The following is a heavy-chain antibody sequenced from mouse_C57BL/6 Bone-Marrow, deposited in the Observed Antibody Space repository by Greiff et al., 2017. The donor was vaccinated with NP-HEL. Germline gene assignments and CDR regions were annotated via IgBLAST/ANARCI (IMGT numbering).Heavy chain of an antibody. CDR3: ARGGLITTVDY. V-gene: IGHV1-69*01. J-gene: IGHJ2*01. Sequence: VQLQQPGAELVMPGASVKLSCKASGYTFTSYWMHWVKQRPGQGLEWIGEIDPSDSYTNYNQKFKGKSTLTVDKSSSTAYMQLSSLTSEDSAVYYCARGGLITTVDYWGQGTTLTVSS. CDR2: IDPSDSYT. CDR1: GYTFTSYW. D-gene: IGHD1-1*01.